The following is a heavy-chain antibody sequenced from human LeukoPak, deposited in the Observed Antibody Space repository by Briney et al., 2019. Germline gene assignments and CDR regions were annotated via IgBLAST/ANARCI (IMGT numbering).Heavy chain of an antibody. Sequence: GGSLRLSCAASGFTFSSYRMNWVRQAPGKGLEWVSSISRSSSYINYVDSVKGRFTISRDNAKNSLYLQMNSLRAEDTAVYYCARDGDPAYYYYMDVWGKGTTVTVSS. J-gene: IGHJ6*03. CDR1: GFTFSSYR. V-gene: IGHV3-21*01. CDR3: ARDGDPAYYYYMDV. D-gene: IGHD6-25*01. CDR2: ISRSSSYI.